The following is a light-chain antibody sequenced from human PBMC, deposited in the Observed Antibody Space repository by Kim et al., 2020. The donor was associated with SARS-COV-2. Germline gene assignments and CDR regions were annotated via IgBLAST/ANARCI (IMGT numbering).Light chain of an antibody. CDR1: RLRSYY. Sequence: VSLGQPVTIPCQEDRLRSYYATWYQQKPGQAPIVVIYGKNNRPSGIPDRFSGSSSGNTASLTITGTQVGDEADYYCNSRDSNDNVVFCGGTKLTVL. CDR2: GKN. V-gene: IGLV3-19*01. J-gene: IGLJ2*01. CDR3: NSRDSNDNVV.